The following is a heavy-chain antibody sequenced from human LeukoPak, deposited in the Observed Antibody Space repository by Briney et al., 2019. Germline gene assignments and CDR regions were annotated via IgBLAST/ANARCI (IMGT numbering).Heavy chain of an antibody. J-gene: IGHJ5*02. CDR3: ARVGPYSSSWYGFDP. D-gene: IGHD6-13*01. Sequence: SETLSLTCTVSGGSISSYYWSWIRQPPGKGLEWIGYIYYSGSTNYNPSLKSRVTISVDTSKNQFSLKLSSVIAADTAVYYCARVGPYSSSWYGFDPWGQGTLVTVSS. CDR1: GGSISSYY. CDR2: IYYSGST. V-gene: IGHV4-59*01.